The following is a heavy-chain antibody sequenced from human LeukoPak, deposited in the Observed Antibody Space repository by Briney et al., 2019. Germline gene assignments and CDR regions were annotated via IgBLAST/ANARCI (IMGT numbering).Heavy chain of an antibody. CDR3: ARVLEGSSGQHWYFDL. CDR2: INHSGST. V-gene: IGHV4-34*01. D-gene: IGHD6-19*01. Sequence: SETLSLTCAVYGGSFSGYYWSWIRQPPGKGLEWIGEINHSGSTNYSPSLKSRVTISVDTSKNQFSLRLSSVTAADTAVYHCARVLEGSSGQHWYFDLWGRGTLVTVSS. J-gene: IGHJ2*01. CDR1: GGSFSGYY.